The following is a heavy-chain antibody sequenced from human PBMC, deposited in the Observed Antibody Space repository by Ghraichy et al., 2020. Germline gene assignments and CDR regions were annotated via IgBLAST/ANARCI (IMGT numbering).Heavy chain of an antibody. CDR1: GVSIGSYY. CDR3: AKSAIYAIYSMDV. V-gene: IGHV4-59*01. J-gene: IGHJ6*02. Sequence: SETLSLTCTVAGVSIGSYYWIWVRQPPGKGLEWIAYMDDSGTTNYDPSLKSRVTMSADTSKNQFSLKLSSVTVADTAIYYCAKSAIYAIYSMDVWGQGTAVTVSS. CDR2: MDDSGTT. D-gene: IGHD2-8*01.